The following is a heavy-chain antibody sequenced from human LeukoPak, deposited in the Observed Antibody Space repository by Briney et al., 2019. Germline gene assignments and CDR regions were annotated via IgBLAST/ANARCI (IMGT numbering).Heavy chain of an antibody. CDR1: GATFISYA. J-gene: IGHJ4*02. Sequence: SVKVSCKASGATFISYAITWVRQAPGQGLEWMGGIIPIFGTANYAQKFQGRVTITADKSTSTAYMELSSLRSEDTAVYYCARAPPYGSGYYFDYWGQGTLVTVSS. CDR3: ARAPPYGSGYYFDY. D-gene: IGHD3-10*01. CDR2: IIPIFGTA. V-gene: IGHV1-69*06.